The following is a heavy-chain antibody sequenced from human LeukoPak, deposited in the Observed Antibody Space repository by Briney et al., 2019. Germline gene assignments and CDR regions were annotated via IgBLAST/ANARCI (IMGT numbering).Heavy chain of an antibody. CDR2: ISWSSGSI. J-gene: IGHJ2*01. V-gene: IGHV3-9*03. Sequence: GGSLRLSCAASGFTFDDYAMHWVRQAPGEGLGWVSGISWSSGSIDYADSVKGRFTISRDKAKNSLYLQMNSLRAEDMALYYCAKEGDTAMAPLDLWGRGTLVTDSS. CDR3: AKEGDTAMAPLDL. D-gene: IGHD5-18*01. CDR1: GFTFDDYA.